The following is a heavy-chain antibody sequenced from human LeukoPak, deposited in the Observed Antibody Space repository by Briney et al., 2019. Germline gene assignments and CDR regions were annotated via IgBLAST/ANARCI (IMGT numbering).Heavy chain of an antibody. D-gene: IGHD4-17*01. CDR3: ARYGDLHDAFDI. CDR1: GVTGRSNY. J-gene: IGHJ3*02. V-gene: IGHV3-53*01. CDR2: IYSGGST. Sequence: GSLRLSWAASGVTGRSNYMSWVRQAPGKGLEWVSVIYSGGSTYYADSVKGRFTISRDNSKNTLYLQMNSLRAEDTAVYYCARYGDLHDAFDIWGQGTMVTVSS.